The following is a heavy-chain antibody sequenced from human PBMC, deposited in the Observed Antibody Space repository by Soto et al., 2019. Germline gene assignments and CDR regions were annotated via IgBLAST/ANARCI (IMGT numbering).Heavy chain of an antibody. Sequence: QLVESGGGLVRPGGSLRLSCVSSGFTFSSYSLNWVRQAPGRGLEWVSTISSNSGYSYYADSVKGRFTISRDSASNTLNLRMDGLRAEDTAVYFCARDHQRAAKGHGDAFVLWGQGTLVTVSS. J-gene: IGHJ3*01. CDR1: GFTFSSYS. CDR3: ARDHQRAAKGHGDAFVL. V-gene: IGHV3-21*02. CDR2: ISSNSGYS.